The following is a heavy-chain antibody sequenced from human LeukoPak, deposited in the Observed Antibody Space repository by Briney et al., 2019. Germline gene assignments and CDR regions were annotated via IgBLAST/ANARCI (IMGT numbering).Heavy chain of an antibody. CDR2: ISVNGGTT. CDR1: GFTFSSHA. V-gene: IGHV3-23*01. D-gene: IGHD4-23*01. Sequence: GGSLRLSCAASGFTFSSHAMTWVRQAPGKGLEWVSSISVNGGTTYYADSVKGRFTISRDSSKNTLCLQMNSLRAEDTAVYYCVKGGGNVRRYFEYWGQGTLVTVSS. J-gene: IGHJ4*02. CDR3: VKGGGNVRRYFEY.